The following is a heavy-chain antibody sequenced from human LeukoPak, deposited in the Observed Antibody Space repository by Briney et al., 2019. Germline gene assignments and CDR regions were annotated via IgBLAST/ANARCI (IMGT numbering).Heavy chain of an antibody. J-gene: IGHJ4*02. D-gene: IGHD3-10*01. V-gene: IGHV7-4-1*02. CDR3: VRGTPTPGMDY. Sequence: GASVKVSCKASGYTFTHYAMNWVRQAPGQGLEWMGNIDTTTGNPRYAQDFTGRFVFSLDTSVSTAYLQITSLRADDTAAYYCVRGTPTPGMDYWGQGTQVTVSS. CDR1: GYTFTHYA. CDR2: IDTTTGNP.